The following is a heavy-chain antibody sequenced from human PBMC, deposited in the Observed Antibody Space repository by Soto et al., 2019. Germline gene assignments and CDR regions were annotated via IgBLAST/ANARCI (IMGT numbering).Heavy chain of an antibody. V-gene: IGHV4-59*12. J-gene: IGHJ6*02. CDR2: IYYSGST. CDR3: ARDGGFCTNGVCPVYYYYGMDV. Sequence: SETLSLTFTVSGGSISSYYWSWIRQPPGKGLEWIGYIYYSGSTNYNPSLKSRVTISVDTSNNQFSLKLSSVTAADTAVYYCARDGGFCTNGVCPVYYYYGMDVWGQGTTVTVSS. CDR1: GGSISSYY. D-gene: IGHD2-8*01.